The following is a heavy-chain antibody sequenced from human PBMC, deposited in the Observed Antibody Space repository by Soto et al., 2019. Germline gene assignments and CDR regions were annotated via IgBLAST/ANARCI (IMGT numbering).Heavy chain of an antibody. J-gene: IGHJ6*02. CDR2: IYHSGST. V-gene: IGHV4-30-2*01. D-gene: IGHD3-22*01. Sequence: SETLSLTCAVSGGSISSGGYSWSWIRQPPGKGLEWIGYIYHSGSTYYNPSLKSRVTISVDRSKNQFSLKLSSVTAADTAVYYCARSYYYDSSGYLDVWGQGTTVTVS. CDR1: GGSISSGGYS. CDR3: ARSYYYDSSGYLDV.